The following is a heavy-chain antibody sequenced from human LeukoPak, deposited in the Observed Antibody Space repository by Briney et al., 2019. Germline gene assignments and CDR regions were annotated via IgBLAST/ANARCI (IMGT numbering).Heavy chain of an antibody. J-gene: IGHJ3*02. CDR2: IKQDGSEK. Sequence: PGGSLRLSCAASGFTFSSYWMSSVRPAPGKGLEWVSNIKQDGSEKYYVDSVKGRFTISRDKAKNSLYLQMNSLRAADTAVYYCARDPYRMLATVTTGVAFDIWGQGTMVTVSS. CDR3: ARDPYRMLATVTTGVAFDI. V-gene: IGHV3-7*01. D-gene: IGHD4-11*01. CDR1: GFTFSSYW.